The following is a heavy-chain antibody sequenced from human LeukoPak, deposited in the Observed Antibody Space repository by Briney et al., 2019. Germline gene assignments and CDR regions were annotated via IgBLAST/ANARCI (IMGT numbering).Heavy chain of an antibody. J-gene: IGHJ4*02. V-gene: IGHV1-69*05. CDR1: RGTFSSYA. Sequence: GASVKVSCKASRGTFSSYAISGVRQAPGQGLEWMGRIIPIFGTANYAQKFQGRVTITTGESTSTASIALSSLRSEDTAVYYCARDQKEQAVAGVFDYWGQGTLVTVSS. CDR3: ARDQKEQAVAGVFDY. D-gene: IGHD6-19*01. CDR2: IIPIFGTA.